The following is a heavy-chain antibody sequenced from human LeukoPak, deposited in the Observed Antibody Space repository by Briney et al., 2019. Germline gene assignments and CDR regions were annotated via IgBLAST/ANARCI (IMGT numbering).Heavy chain of an antibody. J-gene: IGHJ3*01. CDR1: GGSISSYY. V-gene: IGHV4-59*01. CDR3: ARDYGDYVFAF. Sequence: PSETLSLTCTVSGGSISSYYWSWLRQPPGKGLEWIGYIYYSGSTNYNPSLKSRVTISVDTSKNQFSLKLSSVTAADTALYYCARDYGDYVFAFWGQGTMVTVSS. CDR2: IYYSGST. D-gene: IGHD4-17*01.